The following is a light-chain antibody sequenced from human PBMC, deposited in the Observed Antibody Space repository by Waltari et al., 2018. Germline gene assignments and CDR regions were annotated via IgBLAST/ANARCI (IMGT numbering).Light chain of an antibody. J-gene: IGKJ1*01. CDR2: WAS. V-gene: IGKV4-1*01. CDR1: QSVLYSSNNKNY. Sequence: DIVMTQSPDSLAVSLGERATINCKSSQSVLYSSNNKNYLAWYQQKPGQPPKLLIYWASTREYGVRGRFSGSGSGTDVTLTISSLQAEDVAVYYCQQYYSTPPTFGQGTKVEIK. CDR3: QQYYSTPPT.